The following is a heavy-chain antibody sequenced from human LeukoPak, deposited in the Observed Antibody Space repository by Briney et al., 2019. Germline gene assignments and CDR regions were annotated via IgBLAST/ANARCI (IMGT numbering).Heavy chain of an antibody. Sequence: GGSLRLSCAASGITFSSYWMHWVRQAPGKGLVWVSRINSDGSSTSYADSVKGRFTISRDNAKNTLYLQMNSLRAEDTAVYYCARDRGEPARGFDIWGQGTMVTVSS. CDR2: INSDGSST. CDR1: GITFSSYW. V-gene: IGHV3-74*01. D-gene: IGHD3-16*01. CDR3: ARDRGEPARGFDI. J-gene: IGHJ3*02.